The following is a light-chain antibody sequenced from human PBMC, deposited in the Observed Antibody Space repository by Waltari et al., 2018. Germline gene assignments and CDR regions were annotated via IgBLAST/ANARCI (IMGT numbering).Light chain of an antibody. V-gene: IGLV1-36*01. J-gene: IGLJ1*01. CDR3: AVWDDTVSGYV. CDR2: YDD. Sequence: QSVLTQPPSVSDAPKQRVTIPCSGSRPNSATHPDKWYQQLPGKSPKLLIYYDDLVSSGVSDRFSGSKSGTSASLAISGLQSEDEADYYCAVWDDTVSGYVFGSGTKVTVL. CDR1: RPNSATHP.